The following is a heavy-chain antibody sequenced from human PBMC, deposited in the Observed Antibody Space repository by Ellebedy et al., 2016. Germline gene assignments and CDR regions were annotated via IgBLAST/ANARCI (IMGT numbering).Heavy chain of an antibody. CDR1: GGSISSSSYY. CDR2: IYYSGST. J-gene: IGHJ3*02. CDR3: ARVGGVPAANDAFDI. Sequence: SETLSLXXTVSGGSISSSSYYWGWIRQPPGKGLEWIGYIYYSGSTYYNPSLKSRVTISVDTSKNQFSLKLSSVTAADTAVYYCARVGGVPAANDAFDIWGQGTMVTVSS. V-gene: IGHV4-30-4*08. D-gene: IGHD2-2*01.